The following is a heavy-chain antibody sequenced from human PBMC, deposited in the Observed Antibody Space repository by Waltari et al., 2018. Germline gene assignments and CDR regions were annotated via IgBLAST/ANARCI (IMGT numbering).Heavy chain of an antibody. CDR1: GFTVSSTY. J-gene: IGHJ4*02. Sequence: EVQLVETGGGLIQPGGSLRLSCAASGFTVSSTYMSCVRQAPGKGLEWVSVIYSGGSTYYADSVKGRFTISRDNSKNTLYLQMNSLRAEDMAVYYCARGIAVADWGQGTLVTVSS. CDR2: IYSGGST. V-gene: IGHV3-53*02. CDR3: ARGIAVAD. D-gene: IGHD6-19*01.